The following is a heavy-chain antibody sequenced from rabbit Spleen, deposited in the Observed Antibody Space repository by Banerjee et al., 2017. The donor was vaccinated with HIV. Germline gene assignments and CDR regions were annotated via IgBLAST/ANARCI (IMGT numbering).Heavy chain of an antibody. D-gene: IGHD6-1*01. CDR2: IDPKSGST. Sequence: QQQLEESGGGLVKPGGTLTLTCKASGFSFSSSYWICWVRQAPGKGLELIACIDPKSGSTYYASWVNGRFSISRSTSLNTVDLKMTSLTAADTATYFCARDGGYNGDGYATLKLWGPGTLVTVS. V-gene: IGHV1S43*01. CDR3: ARDGGYNGDGYATLKL. CDR1: GFSFSSSYW. J-gene: IGHJ6*01.